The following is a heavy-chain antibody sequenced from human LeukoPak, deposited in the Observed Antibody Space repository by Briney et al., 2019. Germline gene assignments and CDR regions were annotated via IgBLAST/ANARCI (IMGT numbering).Heavy chain of an antibody. CDR2: ISAYNGNT. J-gene: IGHJ6*02. CDR3: ARQSRTTWNYYYYGMDV. D-gene: IGHD1-1*01. CDR1: GYTFTSYY. V-gene: IGHV1-18*04. Sequence: GASVKVSCKASGYTFTSYYMHWVRQAPGQGLEWMGWISAYNGNTNYAQKLQGRVTMTTDTSTSTAYMELRSLRSDDTAVYYCARQSRTTWNYYYYGMDVWGQGTTVTVSS.